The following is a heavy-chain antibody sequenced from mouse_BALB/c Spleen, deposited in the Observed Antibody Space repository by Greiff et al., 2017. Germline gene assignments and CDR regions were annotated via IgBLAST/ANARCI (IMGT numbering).Heavy chain of an antibody. J-gene: IGHJ4*01. Sequence: EVKLVESGGGLVQPGGSLKLSCAASGFTFSSYTMSWVRQTPEQRLEWVAYISNGGGSTYYPDTVKGRFTISRDNAKNTLYLQMSSLKSEDTAMYYCARDLLRYARDYWGQGTTVTVSS. V-gene: IGHV5-12-2*01. D-gene: IGHD2-10*01. CDR2: ISNGGGST. CDR1: GFTFSSYT. CDR3: ARDLLRYARDY.